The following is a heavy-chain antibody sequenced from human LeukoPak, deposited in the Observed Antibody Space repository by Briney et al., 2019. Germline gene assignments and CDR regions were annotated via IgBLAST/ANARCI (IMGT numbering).Heavy chain of an antibody. V-gene: IGHV3-7*03. J-gene: IGHJ4*02. Sequence: GGSLRLSCAASGFTFSSYWMSWVRQAPGKGLEWVASIKQDGSEKYYVDSVKGRFTISRDNAKNSLYLQMNSLRAEDTAVYYCARKRGYSYGFFDYWGQGTLVTVSS. D-gene: IGHD5-18*01. CDR3: ARKRGYSYGFFDY. CDR2: IKQDGSEK. CDR1: GFTFSSYW.